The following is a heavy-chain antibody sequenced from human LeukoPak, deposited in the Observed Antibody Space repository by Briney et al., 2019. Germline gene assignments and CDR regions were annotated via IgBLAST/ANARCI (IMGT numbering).Heavy chain of an antibody. CDR3: AKNGGLWVSAHWGDS. J-gene: IGHJ4*02. CDR2: ITTGGPNT. Sequence: GGSLRLSCTASGFTFSSYTMSWVRQAPGKGLKWVSTITTGGPNTYYADSVKGRFTVSRDDSKNTLYLQMNSLRAEDTAVYYCAKNGGLWVSAHWGDSWGRGTLVTVSS. CDR1: GFTFSSYT. D-gene: IGHD7-27*01. V-gene: IGHV3-23*01.